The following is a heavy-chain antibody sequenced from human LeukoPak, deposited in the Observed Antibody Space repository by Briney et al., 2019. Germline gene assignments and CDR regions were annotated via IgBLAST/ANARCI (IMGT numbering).Heavy chain of an antibody. CDR2: IDPSGSYT. Sequence: GEFLRICCKGSGYSFTSYWISWVRQMPGKGLEWMGRIDPSGSYTNYSPSFQGHVTISADKSISTAYLQWSSLKASDTAMYYCAILNTVVVPGAIGSSYYYYGMDVWGKGTTVTVSS. J-gene: IGHJ6*04. CDR3: AILNTVVVPGAIGSSYYYYGMDV. V-gene: IGHV5-10-1*01. D-gene: IGHD2-2*01. CDR1: GYSFTSYW.